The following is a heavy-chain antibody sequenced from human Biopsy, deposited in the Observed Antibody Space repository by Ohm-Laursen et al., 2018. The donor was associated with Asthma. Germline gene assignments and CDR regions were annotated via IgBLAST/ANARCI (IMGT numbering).Heavy chain of an antibody. CDR1: GGSISSFY. D-gene: IGHD6-19*01. V-gene: IGHV4-59*01. CDR2: VYWTGST. J-gene: IGHJ4*02. Sequence: GTLSLTCSVYGGSISSFYWSWIRRSPEKGLEWMGDVYWTGSTNYNPSLKSRITMSVDTSKNQMFLELTSVTAADTAIYYCVRAVRNEQWLAPFDYWGQGKPVTVSS. CDR3: VRAVRNEQWLAPFDY.